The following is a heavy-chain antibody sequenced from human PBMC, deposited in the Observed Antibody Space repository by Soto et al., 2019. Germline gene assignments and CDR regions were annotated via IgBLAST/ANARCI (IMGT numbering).Heavy chain of an antibody. J-gene: IGHJ5*02. CDR3: ARERANWFDP. Sequence: LSLTCTVCGGSITSGDYYWSWIRQPPGKGLEWIGYIYHSGRAFNNPSLKSRVTISVDTSKNQFSLKLSSVSAADTAVYFCARERANWFDPWGQGALVTVSS. CDR2: IYHSGRA. V-gene: IGHV4-30-4*01. CDR1: GGSITSGDYY.